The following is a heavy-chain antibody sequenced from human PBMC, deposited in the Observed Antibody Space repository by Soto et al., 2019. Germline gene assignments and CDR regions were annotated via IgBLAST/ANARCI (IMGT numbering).Heavy chain of an antibody. CDR2: ISRRRSTI. Sequence: QPGGSLRLSCADSVFTFSSYEMNWVRHVPGKGLEGVSCISRRRSTIHYSHSVKGRFTSSRDRAKISLYLQMNSLRAEDTAVYYGETYGSYYEYWGQGTLVTVSS. V-gene: IGHV3-48*03. J-gene: IGHJ4*02. D-gene: IGHD1-26*01. CDR1: VFTFSSYE. CDR3: ETYGSYYEY.